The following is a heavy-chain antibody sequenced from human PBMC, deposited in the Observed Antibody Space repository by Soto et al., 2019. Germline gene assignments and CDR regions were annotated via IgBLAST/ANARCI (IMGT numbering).Heavy chain of an antibody. CDR2: INDSGST. CDR3: ARGFSN. CDR1: GGSFSLYY. Sequence: QVQLQQWGAGLLKPSETLSLTCVVYGGSFSLYYWSWLRQPPGKGLEWIGEINDSGSTNYNPSLKSRVTISIDTSKNQFYLKLRSVTAADTAVYFCARGFSNWGQGTLVTVSS. V-gene: IGHV4-34*01. D-gene: IGHD6-13*01. J-gene: IGHJ4*02.